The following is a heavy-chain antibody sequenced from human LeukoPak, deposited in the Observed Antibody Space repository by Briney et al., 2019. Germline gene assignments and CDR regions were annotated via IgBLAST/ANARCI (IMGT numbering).Heavy chain of an antibody. CDR1: GFTFDDYA. J-gene: IGHJ5*02. CDR3: ARHEYSSSSGWFDP. CDR2: ISWNSGSI. V-gene: IGHV3-9*01. Sequence: GGSLRLSCAASGFTFDDYAMHWVRQAPGKGLEWVSGISWNSGSIGYADSVKGRFTISRDNAKNSLYLQMNSLRAEDTAVYYCARHEYSSSSGWFDPWGQGTLVTVSS. D-gene: IGHD6-6*01.